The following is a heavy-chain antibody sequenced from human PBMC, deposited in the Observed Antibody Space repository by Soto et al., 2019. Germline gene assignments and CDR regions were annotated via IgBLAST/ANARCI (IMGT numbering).Heavy chain of an antibody. CDR1: GGTFYTYT. D-gene: IGHD5-18*01. CDR2: ITPIYPTT. Sequence: GASVKVSCKASGGTFYTYTFSWVRQAPGQGLEWMGSITPIYPTTNYAEKFQGRPTVTADGSTNTAYMELNSLTSEDTAVYYCARIPRYSFPTSDDLDSWGQGTPVTVSS. J-gene: IGHJ4*02. V-gene: IGHV1-69*13. CDR3: ARIPRYSFPTSDDLDS.